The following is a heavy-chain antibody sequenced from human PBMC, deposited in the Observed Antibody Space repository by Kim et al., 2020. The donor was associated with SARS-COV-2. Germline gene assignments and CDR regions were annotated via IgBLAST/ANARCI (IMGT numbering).Heavy chain of an antibody. Sequence: NFRPPFQGHVTISADKSISTAYLQWSSLKASDTAMYYCARLAGDPSTDFDYWGQGTLVTVSS. V-gene: IGHV5-10-1*01. CDR3: ARLAGDPSTDFDY. J-gene: IGHJ4*02. D-gene: IGHD3-10*01.